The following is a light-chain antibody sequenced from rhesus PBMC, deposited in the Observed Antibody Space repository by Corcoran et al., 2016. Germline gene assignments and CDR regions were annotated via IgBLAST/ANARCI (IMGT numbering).Light chain of an antibody. Sequence: DIQMTQSPSSLSASVGDRVTITCQATQGISNNLVWYQQKPGKAPKLLSNKAYTLESGAPSRFSGSGSGTDLTLPISGLQPEDFATYYCQHGYDTPRTFGQGTKVEIK. CDR1: QGISNN. J-gene: IGKJ1*01. CDR3: QHGYDTPRT. V-gene: IGKV1-25*01. CDR2: KAY.